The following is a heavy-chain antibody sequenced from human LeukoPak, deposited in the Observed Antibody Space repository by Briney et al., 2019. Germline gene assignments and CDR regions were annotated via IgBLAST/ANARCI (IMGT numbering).Heavy chain of an antibody. CDR2: IYYSGSA. Sequence: PSETLSLTCTVSGDSISSGGYYWSWIRQHPGKGLEWIGYIYYSGSAYYNPFLKSRVSISVDTSKNQFPLKLTSVAAADTALYFCARDDSRGYAWFDPWGQGILVTVSS. CDR1: GDSISSGGYY. D-gene: IGHD5-12*01. CDR3: ARDDSRGYAWFDP. J-gene: IGHJ5*02. V-gene: IGHV4-31*03.